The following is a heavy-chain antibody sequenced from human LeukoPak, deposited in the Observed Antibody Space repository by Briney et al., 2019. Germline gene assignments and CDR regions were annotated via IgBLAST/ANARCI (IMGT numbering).Heavy chain of an antibody. J-gene: IGHJ4*02. Sequence: RSSETLSLTCTVSGGSISSSSYYWGWIRQPPGKGLEWIGSIYYSGSTYYNPSLKSRVTISVDTSKNQFSLKLNSVTAADTAVYYCARDLRYDSSGWAFDYWGQGTLVTVSS. V-gene: IGHV4-39*07. CDR2: IYYSGST. D-gene: IGHD3-22*01. CDR1: GGSISSSSYY. CDR3: ARDLRYDSSGWAFDY.